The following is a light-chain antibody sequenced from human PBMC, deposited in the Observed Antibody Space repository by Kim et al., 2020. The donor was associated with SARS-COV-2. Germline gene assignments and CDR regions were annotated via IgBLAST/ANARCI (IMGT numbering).Light chain of an antibody. Sequence: VAPGESATLSCRASQSVSSNLAWYQQKPGQAPRLLIFGASTTSTGFPARFSGSGSGTEFTLTITTLQSEDFAIYYCQQYHDWPLTFGGGTKVDIK. CDR3: QQYHDWPLT. CDR2: GAS. CDR1: QSVSSN. J-gene: IGKJ4*01. V-gene: IGKV3-15*01.